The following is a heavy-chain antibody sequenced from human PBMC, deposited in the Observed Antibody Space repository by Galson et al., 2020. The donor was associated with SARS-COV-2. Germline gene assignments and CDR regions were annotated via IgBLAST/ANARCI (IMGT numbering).Heavy chain of an antibody. Sequence: SETLYLTCTVSGASIRSSSYYWGRIRQPPGKRLEWIGSINYSGSTYYNPPLKSRVTISVDTSKNQFSLKLSSVTAADTAVYYCARARQLGYCTNGVCYTHSIYFDYWGQGTLVTVSS. CDR3: ARARQLGYCTNGVCYTHSIYFDY. CDR1: GASIRSSSYY. CDR2: INYSGST. J-gene: IGHJ4*02. D-gene: IGHD2-8*01. V-gene: IGHV4-39*07.